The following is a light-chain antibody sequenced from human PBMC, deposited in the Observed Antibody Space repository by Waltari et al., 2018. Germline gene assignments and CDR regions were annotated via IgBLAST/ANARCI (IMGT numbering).Light chain of an antibody. CDR2: AAS. V-gene: IGKV1-39*01. CDR3: QQSKNAPLT. J-gene: IGKJ4*01. Sequence: DIQMTQSPSSLSASVGERVSIACRASQYISDYLNWYQQKPGKAPKLLISAASSLQSGVPSRFSGSWSGTVFTLTISNLQPEDFSTYYCQQSKNAPLTFGGGTRVEI. CDR1: QYISDY.